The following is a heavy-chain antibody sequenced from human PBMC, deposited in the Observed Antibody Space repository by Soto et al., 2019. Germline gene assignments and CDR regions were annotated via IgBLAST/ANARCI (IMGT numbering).Heavy chain of an antibody. D-gene: IGHD3-10*01. CDR3: ANLGGYGSGSYYPSFDY. CDR1: GFTFSSYA. V-gene: IGHV3-30-3*01. Sequence: GSLRLSCAASGFTFSSYAMHWVRQAPGKGLEWVAVISYDGSNKYYADSVKGRFTISRDNSKNTLYLQMNSLRAEDTAVYYCANLGGYGSGSYYPSFDYWGQGTLVTVSS. CDR2: ISYDGSNK. J-gene: IGHJ4*02.